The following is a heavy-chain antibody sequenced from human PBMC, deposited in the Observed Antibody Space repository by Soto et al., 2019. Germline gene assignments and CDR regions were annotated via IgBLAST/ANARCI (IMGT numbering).Heavy chain of an antibody. J-gene: IGHJ6*02. V-gene: IGHV3-48*02. CDR1: GSIFTGYG. Sequence: GGSLRLSCAASGSIFTGYGMHWVRQAPGKGLEWVSYISSSSSTIYYADSVKGRFTISRDNAKNSLYLQMNSLRDEDTAVYYCARDSDTAMHGNYCYYYGMDVWGQGTTVTVSS. CDR2: ISSSSSTI. D-gene: IGHD5-18*01. CDR3: ARDSDTAMHGNYCYYYGMDV.